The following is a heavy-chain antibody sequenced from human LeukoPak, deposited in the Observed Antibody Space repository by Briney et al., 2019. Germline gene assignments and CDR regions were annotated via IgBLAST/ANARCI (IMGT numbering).Heavy chain of an antibody. J-gene: IGHJ6*04. V-gene: IGHV3-21*01. Sequence: GGSLRLSCAASGFTFSKYSMNWVRQAPGKGLEWVSFISSSSSYIYYADSVKGRFTISRDNAKNSLYLQMNSLRAEDTAVYYCAELGITMIGGVWGKGTTVTISS. CDR2: ISSSSSYI. D-gene: IGHD3-10*02. CDR3: AELGITMIGGV. CDR1: GFTFSKYS.